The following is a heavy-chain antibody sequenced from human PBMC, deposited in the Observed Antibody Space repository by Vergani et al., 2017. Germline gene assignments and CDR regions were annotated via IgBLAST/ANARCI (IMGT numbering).Heavy chain of an antibody. CDR3: ARSIVSRNPPDYFDN. Sequence: QLQLQESGPGLVKPSETLSLTCTVPGGSLSGYYWNWIRQTPGEGLEWIGYVEDSGYFNYNPSLKTRVSMSSDTTNNQFSLMLISVTVADTAVYYCARSIVSRNPPDYFDNWGQGTLVTVSS. D-gene: IGHD1-14*01. V-gene: IGHV4-59*01. CDR1: GGSLSGYY. J-gene: IGHJ4*02. CDR2: VEDSGYF.